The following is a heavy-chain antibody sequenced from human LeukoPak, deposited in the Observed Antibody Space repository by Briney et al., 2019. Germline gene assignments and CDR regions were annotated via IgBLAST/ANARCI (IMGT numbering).Heavy chain of an antibody. V-gene: IGHV4-59*08. J-gene: IGHJ6*02. D-gene: IGHD1-1*01. CDR3: ARCSRGTSVGMDV. CDR1: GGSISNYY. Sequence: SETLSLTCSVSGGSISNYYWTWIRQPPGKELEWIGYIYYSGNTNYNPSLKSRVTISLDTSKNQLSLKLTSVTAADTAVYYCARCSRGTSVGMDVWGQGTTVTVSS. CDR2: IYYSGNT.